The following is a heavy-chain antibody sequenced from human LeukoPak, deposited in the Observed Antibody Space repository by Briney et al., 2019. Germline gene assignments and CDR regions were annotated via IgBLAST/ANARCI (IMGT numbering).Heavy chain of an antibody. CDR2: IFASGST. J-gene: IGHJ1*01. D-gene: IGHD6-13*01. V-gene: IGHV4-4*07. CDR3: ARDRGDSSSWHYHALGYFQH. CDR1: GGSISSYS. Sequence: PSETLSLTCTVSGGSISSYSWSWIRQPAGKGLEWTGRIFASGSTKYNPSLKSRVTMSVETSKKQFSLKLSSVTAADTAVYYCARDRGDSSSWHYHALGYFQHWGQGTLVTVSS.